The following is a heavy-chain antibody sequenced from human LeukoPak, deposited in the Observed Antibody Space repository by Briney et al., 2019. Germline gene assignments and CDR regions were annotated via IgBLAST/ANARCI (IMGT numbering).Heavy chain of an antibody. D-gene: IGHD6-19*01. CDR2: LYYSWSS. CDR1: VRSISTYY. V-gene: IGHV4-59*08. J-gene: IGHJ4*02. Sequence: SETQSLTCTVSVRSISTYYWSWLRHPPGKALEVIGYLYYSWSSNSNPSLKSPVPIPVNPSKNHFSPTQKPLTAADTAVYYCASLSVAAPILYYFDYWGLGTLVTVSS. CDR3: ASLSVAAPILYYFDY.